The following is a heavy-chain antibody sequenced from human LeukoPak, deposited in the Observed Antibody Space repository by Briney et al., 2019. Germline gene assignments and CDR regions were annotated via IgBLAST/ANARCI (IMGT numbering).Heavy chain of an antibody. CDR1: GFTFSSDD. V-gene: IGHV3-13*01. D-gene: IGHD3-3*01. CDR3: ARAPPYDFWSGYYYYYYGMDV. CDR2: IGTAADT. J-gene: IGHJ6*02. Sequence: GGSLRLSCAGSGFTFSSDDMHWVRQATGKGLEWDSAIGTAADTYYSGSVKGRFTISRENAKNSLYLQMNRLRAGATAVYYCARAPPYDFWSGYYYYYYGMDVWGQGTTVTVSS.